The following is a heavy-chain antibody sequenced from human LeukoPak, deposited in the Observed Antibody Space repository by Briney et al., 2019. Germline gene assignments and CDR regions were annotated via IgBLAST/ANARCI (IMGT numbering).Heavy chain of an antibody. CDR2: IIPIFGTA. CDR1: GGTFSSYA. Sequence: SVKVSCKASGGTFSSYAISWVRQAPGQGLEWMGGIIPIFGTANYAQKFQGRVTITADKSTSTAYMELSSLRSEDTAVYYCARAAIYCRGGSCSSAYFDYWGQGTLVTVSS. D-gene: IGHD2-15*01. V-gene: IGHV1-69*06. CDR3: ARAAIYCRGGSCSSAYFDY. J-gene: IGHJ4*02.